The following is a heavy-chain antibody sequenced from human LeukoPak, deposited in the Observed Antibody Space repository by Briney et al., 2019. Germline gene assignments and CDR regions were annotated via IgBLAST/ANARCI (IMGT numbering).Heavy chain of an antibody. CDR2: ISTGSSYI. CDR3: ARDLHYYVAMDV. Sequence: GGSLRLSCAASGFIFSSYSMNWVRQAPGKGLEWVSSISTGSSYIYYADSVKGRFTISRDNAKNSLYLQMNSLRAEDTAVYYCARDLHYYVAMDVWGQGTTVTVSS. D-gene: IGHD3-10*02. V-gene: IGHV3-21*01. CDR1: GFIFSSYS. J-gene: IGHJ6*02.